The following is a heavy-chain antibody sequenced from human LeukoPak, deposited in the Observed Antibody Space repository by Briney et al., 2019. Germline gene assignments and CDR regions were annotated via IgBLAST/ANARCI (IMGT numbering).Heavy chain of an antibody. CDR3: AKDIRYSSGWYADAFDI. CDR1: GFTFDDYA. D-gene: IGHD6-19*01. J-gene: IGHJ3*02. CDR2: FGWNSGSI. Sequence: PGGSLRLSCAASGFTFDDYAMHWVRQAPGKGLEWVSGFGWNSGSIGYADSVKGRFTISRDNAKNSLYLQMNSLRAEDTALYYCAKDIRYSSGWYADAFDIWGQGTMVTVSS. V-gene: IGHV3-9*01.